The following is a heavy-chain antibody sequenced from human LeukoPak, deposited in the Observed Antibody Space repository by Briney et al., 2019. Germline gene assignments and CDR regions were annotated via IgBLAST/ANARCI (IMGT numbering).Heavy chain of an antibody. CDR1: GFTFSSYW. D-gene: IGHD4-23*01. V-gene: IGHV3-7*03. J-gene: IGHJ6*04. CDR2: IKQDGSGK. CDR3: ARGAYGGRGYYYGVDV. Sequence: PGGSLRLSCAASGFTFSSYWMNWVRQAPGKGLEWVANIKQDGSGKYYVDSVKGRFTISRDNTENSLYLQMNSLRAEDTAVYFCARGAYGGRGYYYGVDVWGKGTTVTVSS.